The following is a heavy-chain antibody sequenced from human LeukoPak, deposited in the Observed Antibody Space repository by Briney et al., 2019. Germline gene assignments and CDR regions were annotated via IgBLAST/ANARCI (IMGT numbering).Heavy chain of an antibody. D-gene: IGHD4/OR15-4a*01. CDR1: VGTFTSYA. CDR3: ATWCYVE. Sequence: SVKVSFTASVGTFTSYAISWVRQAPGQGLEWMGRIIPILGIANYAQKFQGRVTITADKSTSTAYMELSSLRSEDTAVYYCATWCYVEWGQGTLVTVSS. CDR2: IIPILGIA. J-gene: IGHJ4*02. V-gene: IGHV1-69*04.